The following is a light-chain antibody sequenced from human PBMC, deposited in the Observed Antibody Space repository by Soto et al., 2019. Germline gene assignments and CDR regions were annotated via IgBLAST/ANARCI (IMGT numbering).Light chain of an antibody. CDR2: GAS. CDR1: QSISRN. J-gene: IGKJ2*01. Sequence: VMTQSPATLSVSPGERATLSCRASQSISRNVAWYQQKPGQAPRLLIHGASTRATAIPVRFSGSGSGTEFTLTISSLQSEDFAVYYCQQYNNWASYTFGQGTKLEIK. CDR3: QQYNNWASYT. V-gene: IGKV3-15*01.